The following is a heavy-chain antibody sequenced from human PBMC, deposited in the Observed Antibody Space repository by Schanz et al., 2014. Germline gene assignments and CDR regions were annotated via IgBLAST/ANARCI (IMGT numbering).Heavy chain of an antibody. CDR3: ASIGVMVAVAGTRADS. CDR1: EFTFSSYK. CDR2: ISSSGSYI. D-gene: IGHD6-19*01. V-gene: IGHV3-21*01. J-gene: IGHJ4*02. Sequence: EVQLVESGGGLVKPGGSLRLSCEASEFTFSSYKMNWVRQAPGKGLEWVSSISSSGSYIYYADSVKGRFSISRDNAKNSLFLQMNRPRAEDKALYECASIGVMVAVAGTRADSWGQGTLVTVSS.